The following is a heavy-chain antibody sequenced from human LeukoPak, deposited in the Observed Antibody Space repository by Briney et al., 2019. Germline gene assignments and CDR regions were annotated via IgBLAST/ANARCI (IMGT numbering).Heavy chain of an antibody. CDR2: MNPNSGKT. Sequence: ASVKVSCKASGYTFTSYDINWVRQAPGQGLEWMGWMNPNSGKTGYAQKFQGRVTITRNTSISTAYMELSCLRSEDTAVYYCARSGQGQNYYSGMDVSGQGTTVTVSS. CDR3: ARSGQGQNYYSGMDV. CDR1: GYTFTSYD. J-gene: IGHJ6*02. D-gene: IGHD3-10*01. V-gene: IGHV1-8*01.